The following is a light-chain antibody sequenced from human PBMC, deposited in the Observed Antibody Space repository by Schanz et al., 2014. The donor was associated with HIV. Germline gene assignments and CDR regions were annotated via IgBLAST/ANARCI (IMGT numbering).Light chain of an antibody. J-gene: IGLJ2*01. CDR1: STNIGEDYD. Sequence: QSVLAQPPSVSGAPGQRVAISCTGSSTNIGEDYDVHWYRLIPGATPELVLFDTTNRPSGVPDRFSGSKSGFSASLAISGLRSEDEADYYCAAWDDSLSVVVFGGGTKLTVL. CDR3: AAWDDSLSVVV. CDR2: DTT. V-gene: IGLV1-40*01.